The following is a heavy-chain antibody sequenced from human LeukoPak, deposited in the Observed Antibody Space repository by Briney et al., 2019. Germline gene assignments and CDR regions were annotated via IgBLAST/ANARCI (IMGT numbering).Heavy chain of an antibody. CDR3: TTKGYGYSSSWNFDY. V-gene: IGHV3-15*01. Sequence: GGSLRLSCAASGFTFSNAWMSWVRQAPGKGLEWVGRIKSKTDGGTTDYAAPVKGRFTISRDDSKNTLYLQMNSLKTEDTAVYYCTTKGYGYSSSWNFDYWGQGTLVTVSS. J-gene: IGHJ4*02. D-gene: IGHD6-13*01. CDR2: IKSKTDGGTT. CDR1: GFTFSNAW.